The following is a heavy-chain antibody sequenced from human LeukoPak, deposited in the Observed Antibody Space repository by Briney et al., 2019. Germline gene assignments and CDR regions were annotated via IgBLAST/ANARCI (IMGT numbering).Heavy chain of an antibody. CDR2: VYHSGST. V-gene: IGHV4-30-2*01. D-gene: IGHD4-11*01. CDR3: ARGSGLRSYYEF. J-gene: IGHJ4*02. CDR1: GGSIGSGGDS. Sequence: PSETLSLTCTVSGGSIGSGGDSWSWVRQPPGKGLEWIGYVYHSGSTYYNPSLKSRVTISVDRSKNQFSLKLTSVTAADTAVYYCARGSGLRSYYEFWGQGTLVTVSS.